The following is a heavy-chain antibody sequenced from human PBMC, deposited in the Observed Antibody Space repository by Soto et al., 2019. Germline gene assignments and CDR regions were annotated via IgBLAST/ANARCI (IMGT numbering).Heavy chain of an antibody. Sequence: EVQLVESGGGLVQPGRSLRLSCAASGFTFDDYAMHWVRQAPGKGLEWVSGISWNSGSIGYADSVKGRFTISRDNAKNSLYLQMDSLRAEDTALYYCAKDMEDCSGGSCHYYYYGMDVWGQWTTVTVSS. CDR3: AKDMEDCSGGSCHYYYYGMDV. D-gene: IGHD2-15*01. J-gene: IGHJ6*02. CDR2: ISWNSGSI. V-gene: IGHV3-9*01. CDR1: GFTFDDYA.